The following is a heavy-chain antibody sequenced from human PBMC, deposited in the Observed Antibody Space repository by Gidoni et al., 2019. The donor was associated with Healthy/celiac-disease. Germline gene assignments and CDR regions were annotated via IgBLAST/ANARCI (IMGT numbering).Heavy chain of an antibody. CDR2: INPSGGST. CDR3: ARALPMNIHYYYMDV. J-gene: IGHJ6*03. D-gene: IGHD2-2*02. V-gene: IGHV1-46*03. CDR1: GYTFTSYY. Sequence: QVQLVQSGAEVKKPGASVKVSCKASGYTFTSYYMHWVRQAPGQGLEWMGIINPSGGSTSYAQKCQGRVTMTRDTSTSTVYMELSSLRSEDTAVYYCARALPMNIHYYYMDVWGKGTTVTVSS.